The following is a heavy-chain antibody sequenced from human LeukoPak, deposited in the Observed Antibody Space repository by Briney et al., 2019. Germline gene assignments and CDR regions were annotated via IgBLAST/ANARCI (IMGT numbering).Heavy chain of an antibody. Sequence: SETLSLTCTVSGGSISSSSYYWGRIRQPPGKGLEWIGSIYYSTSTYYNPSLKSRVTISVDTSKNQFSLKVSSVTAADTAVYYCAREYCSTASCYNYYYSYYMDVWGKGTTVTVSS. D-gene: IGHD2-2*02. CDR1: GGSISSSSYY. CDR2: IYYSTST. V-gene: IGHV4-39*07. CDR3: AREYCSTASCYNYYYSYYMDV. J-gene: IGHJ6*03.